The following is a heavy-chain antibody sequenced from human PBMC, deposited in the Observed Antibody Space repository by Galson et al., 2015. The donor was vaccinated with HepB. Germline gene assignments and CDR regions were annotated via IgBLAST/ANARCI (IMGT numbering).Heavy chain of an antibody. CDR1: GFTFDDYV. J-gene: IGHJ6*02. CDR3: AKDIRFDVYYGMDV. Sequence: SLRLSCAASGFTFDDYVMHWVRQAPGKGLEWVSGISWNSGSVGYADSVKGRFTISRDNAKNSLYLQMNSLRAEDTALYYCAKDIRFDVYYGMDVWGQGTTVTVSS. CDR2: ISWNSGSV. D-gene: IGHD3-10*01. V-gene: IGHV3-9*01.